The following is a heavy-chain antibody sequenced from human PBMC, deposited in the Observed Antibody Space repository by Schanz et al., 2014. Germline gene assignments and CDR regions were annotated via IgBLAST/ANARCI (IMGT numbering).Heavy chain of an antibody. Sequence: VQLVDSGGGLVKPGGSLRLSCAASGFVFGDYYMTWIRQAPGKGLEWVSFVHPGGSTYYPDSVKGRFTISRDSSKNTLYLQMNSLRPEDTAIYYCAKNQYDDVDLSSFYFDFWGQGTLVTVSS. D-gene: IGHD3-10*02. CDR2: VHPGGST. CDR1: GFVFGDYY. J-gene: IGHJ4*02. CDR3: AKNQYDDVDLSSFYFDF. V-gene: IGHV3-66*01.